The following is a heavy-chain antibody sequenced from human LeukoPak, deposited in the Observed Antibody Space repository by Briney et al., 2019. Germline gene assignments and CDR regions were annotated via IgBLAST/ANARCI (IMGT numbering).Heavy chain of an antibody. CDR3: ARDLGTTWGPYYYYGMDV. D-gene: IGHD4-11*01. J-gene: IGHJ6*02. V-gene: IGHV4-4*02. CDR1: GGSISSVNW. CDR2: IFHSGST. Sequence: PSGTLSLTCAVSGGSISSVNWWTWVRQPPGKGREWIGEIFHSGSTNYNPSLKSRVTISVDKSKNQFSLKLSSVTAADTAVYYCARDLGTTWGPYYYYGMDVWGQGTTVTVSS.